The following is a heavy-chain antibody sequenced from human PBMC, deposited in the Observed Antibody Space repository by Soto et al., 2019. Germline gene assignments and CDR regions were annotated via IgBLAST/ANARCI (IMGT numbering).Heavy chain of an antibody. J-gene: IGHJ6*02. V-gene: IGHV3-33*01. CDR2: ISDDDGPT. D-gene: IGHD3-3*01. CDR3: ARVLPYYDFWSGPYYGMDV. Sequence: GGSLTLSCAASGFTFSSYGMHWVRQVPGKGLEWVSGISDDDGPTYHAKSVKGRFTMSRDISQNTLYLQMDSLRPEDTAVYYCARVLPYYDFWSGPYYGMDVWGQGTTVTVSS. CDR1: GFTFSSYG.